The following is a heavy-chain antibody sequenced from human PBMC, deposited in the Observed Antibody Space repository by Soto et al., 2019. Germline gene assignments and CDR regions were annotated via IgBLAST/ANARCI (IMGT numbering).Heavy chain of an antibody. D-gene: IGHD6-6*01. CDR2: IWYDGSDK. V-gene: IGHV3-33*01. CDR1: GFTFRNHG. Sequence: GGSLRLSCEAAGFTFRNHGMHWVRQAPGKGLEWVAVIWYDGSDKYYADSVKGRFTISRDNSKNTLYLQMNSLRVEDTAVYYCARDIASRRFDYLGQGTLVTVSS. CDR3: ARDIASRRFDY. J-gene: IGHJ4*02.